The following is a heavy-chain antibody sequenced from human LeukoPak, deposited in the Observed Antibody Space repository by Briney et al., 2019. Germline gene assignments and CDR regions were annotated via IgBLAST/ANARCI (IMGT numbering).Heavy chain of an antibody. V-gene: IGHV3-74*01. CDR3: AKDRGPGWFDP. Sequence: GGSLRLSCAASGFTFSSYWMHWVRQAPGKGLVWVARMNGDGSSTDYADSVKGRFTISRDYAKNTLYLQMNSLRVEDTAMYYCAKDRGPGWFDPWGQGTLVTVSS. CDR2: MNGDGSST. J-gene: IGHJ5*02. CDR1: GFTFSSYW. D-gene: IGHD6-25*01.